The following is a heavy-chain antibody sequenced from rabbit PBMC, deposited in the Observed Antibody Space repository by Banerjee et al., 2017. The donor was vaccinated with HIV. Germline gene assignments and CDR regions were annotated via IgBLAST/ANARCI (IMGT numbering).Heavy chain of an antibody. J-gene: IGHJ4*01. Sequence: QEQLEESGGGLVQPEGSLTLTCTAFGFSFNNKDVMCWVRRATGKGLEWIACINSNTGNTHYASWAKRPYPVSNTPSTAVTMQIASLTAADAASYFCATDLAGVTGWNFGLWGPGTLVTVS. CDR3: ATDLAGVTGWNFGL. D-gene: IGHD4-1*01. V-gene: IGHV1S45*01. CDR2: INSNTGNT. CDR1: GFSFNNKDV.